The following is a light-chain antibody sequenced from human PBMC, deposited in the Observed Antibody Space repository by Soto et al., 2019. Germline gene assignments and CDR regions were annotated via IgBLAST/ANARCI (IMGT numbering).Light chain of an antibody. CDR3: QQYAISPPSWT. V-gene: IGKV3-20*01. CDR2: GAS. CDR1: RSVSASY. Sequence: ETVLTQSPGTLSLSPGERATLFCRASRSVSASYLAWYQQKPGQAPRLLIYGASSRATGIPDRFSGSGSGTDFTFTISRLEPEDFAVYYCQQYAISPPSWTFGQGTKVEIK. J-gene: IGKJ1*01.